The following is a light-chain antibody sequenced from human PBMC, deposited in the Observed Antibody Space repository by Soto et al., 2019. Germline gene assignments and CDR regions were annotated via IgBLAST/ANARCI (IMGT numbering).Light chain of an antibody. CDR3: QQYNGYSA. V-gene: IGKV1-5*01. CDR1: RAISSW. CDR2: DGP. J-gene: IGKJ2*01. Sequence: DIQITQSPSTLSASVRDRVTLTCRASRAISSWVAWYQQRPGKAPKLLLYDGPNWESGVPSRFSASRSGTEFTLSISRLHPDDVAAYYSQQYNGYSAFGQGTFLYIK.